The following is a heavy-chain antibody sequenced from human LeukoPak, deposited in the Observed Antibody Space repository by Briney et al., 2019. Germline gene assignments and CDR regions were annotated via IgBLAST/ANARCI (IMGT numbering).Heavy chain of an antibody. V-gene: IGHV4-38-2*02. CDR1: GYCISSGYY. CDR3: ARALGYSYGPFDY. CDR2: IYHSGST. Sequence: PSETLSLTCTVSGYCISSGYYWGWIRQPPGKGLEWIGSIYHSGSTYYNPSLKSRVTISVDTSKNQFSLKLSSVTAADTAVYYCARALGYSYGPFDYWGQGTLVTVSS. J-gene: IGHJ4*02. D-gene: IGHD5-18*01.